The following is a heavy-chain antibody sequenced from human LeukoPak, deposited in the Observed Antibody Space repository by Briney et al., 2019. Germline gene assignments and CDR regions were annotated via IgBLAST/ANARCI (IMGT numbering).Heavy chain of an antibody. D-gene: IGHD3-10*01. V-gene: IGHV4-4*07. J-gene: IGHJ5*02. CDR3: ARDDHLWLGEYENWFDP. CDR1: GGSISSYY. CDR2: IYTSGST. Sequence: SETLSLTCTVSGGSISSYYWSWIRQPAGQGLEWIGRIYTSGSTNYNPSLKTRVTMSVDTSKNQFSLKRSSVTAADTAVYYWARDDHLWLGEYENWFDPWGQGTLVTVSS.